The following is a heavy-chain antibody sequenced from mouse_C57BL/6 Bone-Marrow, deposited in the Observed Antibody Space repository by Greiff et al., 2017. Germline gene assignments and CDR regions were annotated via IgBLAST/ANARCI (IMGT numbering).Heavy chain of an antibody. CDR2: ISDGGSYT. J-gene: IGHJ4*01. CDR1: GFTFSSYA. Sequence: VQGVESGGGLVKPGGSLKLSCAASGFTFSSYAMSWVRQTPEKRLEWVATISDGGSYTYYPDNVKGRFTISRDNAKNNLYLQMSHLKSEDTAMYYCARSVLFMDYWGQGTSVTVSS. V-gene: IGHV5-4*01. CDR3: ARSVLFMDY.